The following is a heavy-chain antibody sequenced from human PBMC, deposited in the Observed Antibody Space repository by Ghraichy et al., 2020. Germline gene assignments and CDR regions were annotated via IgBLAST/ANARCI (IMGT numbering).Heavy chain of an antibody. CDR3: AREYCSGGRCFFGSGGSHFDY. J-gene: IGHJ4*02. V-gene: IGHV3-74*01. CDR1: GFTLSNYW. CDR2: IKSDGSST. D-gene: IGHD2-15*01. Sequence: GGSLRLSCAASGFTLSNYWMHWVRQAPGKGLVWVSRIKSDGSSTIYADSVKGRFTISRDNAKNTLFLKMNSLRAEDTAVYYCAREYCSGGRCFFGSGGSHFDYWGQGTLVTVSS.